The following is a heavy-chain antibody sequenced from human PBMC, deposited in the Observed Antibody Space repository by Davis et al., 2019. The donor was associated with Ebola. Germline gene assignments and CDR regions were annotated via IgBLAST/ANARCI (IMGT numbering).Heavy chain of an antibody. D-gene: IGHD1-1*01. Sequence: PGGSLRLSCAASGFTFSSYSMNWVRQAPGKGLEWVSSISSSSSYIYYADSVKGRFTISRDNAVNSLYLQMGSLRAEDTAVYYCARLINYNYAMDVWGPGTTVTVSS. CDR3: ARLINYNYAMDV. J-gene: IGHJ6*02. CDR2: ISSSSSYI. CDR1: GFTFSSYS. V-gene: IGHV3-21*01.